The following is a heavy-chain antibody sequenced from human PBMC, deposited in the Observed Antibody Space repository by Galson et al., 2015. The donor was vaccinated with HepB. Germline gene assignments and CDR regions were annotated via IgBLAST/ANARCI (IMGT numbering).Heavy chain of an antibody. V-gene: IGHV3-33*01. CDR1: GFTFSSYR. Sequence: TLRPSCAAFGFTFSSYRMHWVRQAPGKGLEWVAVIWYDGSNKYYADSVKGRFTISRDNSKNTLYLQMNSLRAEDTAVYYCAREAAREFGVVPNTYNWFDPWGQGTLVTVSS. CDR2: IWYDGSNK. J-gene: IGHJ5*02. CDR3: AREAAREFGVVPNTYNWFDP. D-gene: IGHD3-3*01.